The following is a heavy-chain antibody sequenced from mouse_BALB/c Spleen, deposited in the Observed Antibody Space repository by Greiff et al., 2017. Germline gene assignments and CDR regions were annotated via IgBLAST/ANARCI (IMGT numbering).Heavy chain of an antibody. CDR2: ISTYYGDA. CDR1: GYTFTDYA. Sequence: VQVVESGAELVRPGVSVKISCKGSGYTFTDYAMHWVKQSHAKSLEWIGVISTYYGDASYNQKFKGKATMTVDKSSSTAYMELARLTSEDSAIYYCARRDYDGGYFDYWGQGTTLTVSS. J-gene: IGHJ2*01. D-gene: IGHD2-4*01. V-gene: IGHV1S137*01. CDR3: ARRDYDGGYFDY.